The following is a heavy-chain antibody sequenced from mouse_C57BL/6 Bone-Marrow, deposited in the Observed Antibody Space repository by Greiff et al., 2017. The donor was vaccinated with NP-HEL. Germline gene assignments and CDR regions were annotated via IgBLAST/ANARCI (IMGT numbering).Heavy chain of an antibody. V-gene: IGHV5-12*01. CDR2: ISNGGGST. J-gene: IGHJ4*01. CDR3: ARHPAMDY. Sequence: EVKLMESGGGLVQPGGSLKLSCAASGFTFSDYYMYWVRQTPEKRLEWVAYISNGGGSTNYPDTVKGRFTISRDNAKNTLYLQMSRLKSEDTAMYYCARHPAMDYWGQGTSVTVSS. CDR1: GFTFSDYY.